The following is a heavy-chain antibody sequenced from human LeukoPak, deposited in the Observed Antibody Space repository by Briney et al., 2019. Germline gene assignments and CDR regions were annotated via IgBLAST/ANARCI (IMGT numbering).Heavy chain of an antibody. CDR2: IYHTGRT. CDR1: GGSLSDYY. D-gene: IGHD7-27*01. V-gene: IGHV4-59*01. CDR3: ASRKLGNDY. J-gene: IGHJ4*02. Sequence: SETLSLTCTLSGGSLSDYYWSWVRHSPEKGLEWIGYIYHTGRTSYSPSLTSRVTISAATSQNQFSWRLSSVASAAPAFFYVASRKLGNDYWGQGTLVTVS.